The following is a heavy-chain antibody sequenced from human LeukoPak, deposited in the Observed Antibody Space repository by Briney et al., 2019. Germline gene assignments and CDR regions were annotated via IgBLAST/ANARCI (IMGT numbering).Heavy chain of an antibody. CDR3: ARDAGAVLGEVYFDY. V-gene: IGHV3-21*01. CDR1: GFTFSSFS. J-gene: IGHJ4*02. CDR2: ISSGGDYK. D-gene: IGHD3-16*01. Sequence: GGSLRLPCAASGFTFSSFSMNWVRQAPGKGLEWVSSISSGGDYKHYADSVKGRLTISRDNAKNSLFLQMNSLRAEDTAVYYCARDAGAVLGEVYFDYWGQGTLVTVSS.